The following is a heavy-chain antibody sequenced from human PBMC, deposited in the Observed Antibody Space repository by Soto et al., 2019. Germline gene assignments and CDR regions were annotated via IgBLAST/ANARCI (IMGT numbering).Heavy chain of an antibody. J-gene: IGHJ5*02. CDR3: ARGFANCSGGSCYRYNWFDP. Sequence: ASVKVSCKASGYTFTSYAMHWVRQAPGQRLEWMGWINAGNGNTKYSQKFQGRVTITRDTSASTAYMELSSLRSEDTAVYYCARGFANCSGGSCYRYNWFDPWGQGTLVTVSS. D-gene: IGHD2-15*01. CDR1: GYTFTSYA. V-gene: IGHV1-3*01. CDR2: INAGNGNT.